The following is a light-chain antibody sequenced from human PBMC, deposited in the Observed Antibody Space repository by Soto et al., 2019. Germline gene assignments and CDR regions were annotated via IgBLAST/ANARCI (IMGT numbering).Light chain of an antibody. Sequence: DIQMTQSPSTLSASVGDRVTITCRASESISSWLAWYQQKQGKAPKLLIYEASSLESGVPSRFSGSGSGTEFTLTISSLQPDDFATYSCQQYEAYPLTFGGGTKVEIK. CDR3: QQYEAYPLT. CDR1: ESISSW. CDR2: EAS. J-gene: IGKJ4*01. V-gene: IGKV1-5*03.